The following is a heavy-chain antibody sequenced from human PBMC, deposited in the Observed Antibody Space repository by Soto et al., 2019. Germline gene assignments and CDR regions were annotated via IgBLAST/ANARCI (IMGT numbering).Heavy chain of an antibody. Sequence: PSETLSLTCTISGGSISSFYWSWIRQPPGKGLEWIGYILHSGSTNYNPSLESRVTISLDASKNQFSPKLSSVTAADTAVYFCAREDFWSGCDHWGQGTQVTVSS. V-gene: IGHV4-59*01. CDR3: AREDFWSGCDH. CDR2: ILHSGST. CDR1: GGSISSFY. J-gene: IGHJ4*02. D-gene: IGHD3-3*01.